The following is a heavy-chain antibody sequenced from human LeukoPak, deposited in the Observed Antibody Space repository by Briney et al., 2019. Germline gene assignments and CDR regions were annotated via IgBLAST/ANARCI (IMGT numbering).Heavy chain of an antibody. CDR1: GCTFSSYG. J-gene: IGHJ4*02. V-gene: IGHV3-30*18. CDR3: EKDRRYSGSYYDY. CDR2: ISYDGSNK. Sequence: GGSLRLSCAASGCTFSSYGMHWVRQAPGKGLEWVAVISYDGSNKYYADSVKGRFTISRDNSKNTLYLQMNSLRAEDTAVYYCEKDRRYSGSYYDYWGQGTLVTVSS. D-gene: IGHD1-26*01.